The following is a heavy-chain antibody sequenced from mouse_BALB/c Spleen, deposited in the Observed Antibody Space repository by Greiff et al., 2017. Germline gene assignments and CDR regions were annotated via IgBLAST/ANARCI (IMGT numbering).Heavy chain of an antibody. CDR1: GYSITSDYA. CDR3: AREGLPSWFAY. CDR2: ISYSGST. D-gene: IGHD2-2*01. Sequence: EVKLQQSGPGLVKPSQSLSLTCTVTGYSITSDYAWNWIRQFPGNKLEWMGYISYSGSTSYNPSLKSRISITRDTSKNQFFLQLNSVTTEDTATYYCAREGLPSWFAYWGQGTLVTVSA. J-gene: IGHJ3*01. V-gene: IGHV3-2*02.